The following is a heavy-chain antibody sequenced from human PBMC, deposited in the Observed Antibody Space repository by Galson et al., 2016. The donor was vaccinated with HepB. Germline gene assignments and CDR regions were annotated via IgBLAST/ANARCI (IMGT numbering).Heavy chain of an antibody. CDR1: GVSGTY. J-gene: IGHJ4*02. CDR3: ARGHYGAF. V-gene: IGHV3-53*01. Sequence: SLRLSCAASGVSGTYMRWVRQAPGKGLEWLSVIFPGGGAYYADSVRGRFTTSRDDSWDTVYLQMRSPRPEDTAVYYCARGHYGAFLGQGKLVTVSS. CDR2: IFPGGGA.